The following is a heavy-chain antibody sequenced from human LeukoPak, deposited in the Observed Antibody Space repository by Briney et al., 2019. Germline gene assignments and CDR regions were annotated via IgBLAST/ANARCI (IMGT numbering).Heavy chain of an antibody. V-gene: IGHV3-23*01. D-gene: IGHD2-8*01. CDR3: AKAFGTNGYFQLPIDF. CDR2: ITAPGDAT. CDR1: GFTFSSHG. J-gene: IGHJ4*02. Sequence: GGSLRLSCAASGFTFSSHGMNWVRQAPGKGLEWVSAITAPGDATYYADSVKGRFSISRDNSKNTLYLLLNSLRVEDTALYYCAKAFGTNGYFQLPIDFWGQGTLVTVSS.